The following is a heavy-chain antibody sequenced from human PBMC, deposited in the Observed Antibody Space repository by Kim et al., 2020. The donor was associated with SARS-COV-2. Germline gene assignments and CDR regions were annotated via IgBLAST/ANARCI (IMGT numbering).Heavy chain of an antibody. D-gene: IGHD3-3*01. CDR1: GGSISSGDYY. CDR3: VRAQVDIRFLEWPNHHQPLNYYYYMDV. J-gene: IGHJ6*03. CDR2: IYYSGST. V-gene: IGHV4-30-4*01. Sequence: SETLSLTCTVSGGSISSGDYYWSWIRQPPGKGLEWIGYIYYSGSTYYNPSLKSRVTISVDTSKNQFSLKLSSVTAADTAVYYCVRAQVDIRFLEWPNHHQPLNYYYYMDVWGKGTTVTVSS.